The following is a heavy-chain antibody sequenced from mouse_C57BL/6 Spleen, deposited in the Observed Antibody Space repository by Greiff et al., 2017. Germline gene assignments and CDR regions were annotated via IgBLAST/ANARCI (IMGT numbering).Heavy chain of an antibody. CDR2: ILPGSGST. CDR1: GYTFTSYW. J-gene: IGHJ1*03. V-gene: IGHV1-9*01. D-gene: IGHD2-1*01. Sequence: QVQLQQSGAELMKPGASVKLSCKASGYTFTSYWIAWVKQSPGHGLEWIGKILPGSGSTNYNEKFKGKATFTEDTSSNTVYMQLSRLTTEDATIYYCARDYGSSWYFDDWGTGTTVTVSS. CDR3: ARDYGSSWYFDD.